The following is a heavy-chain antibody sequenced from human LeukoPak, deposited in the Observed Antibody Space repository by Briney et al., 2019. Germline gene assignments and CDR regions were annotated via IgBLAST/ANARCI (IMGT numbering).Heavy chain of an antibody. CDR3: ARDPDPNYYDSSGNSYYYGMDV. Sequence: GASVKLSCKASGGTFSRYAISWVRQAPGQGLEWMGGIIPIFGTATYAQKYQGRVTITAHESTSTAYMELRSLRSEDTAVYYCARDPDPNYYDSSGNSYYYGMDVWGQGTTVTVSS. D-gene: IGHD3-22*01. V-gene: IGHV1-69*13. CDR2: IIPIFGTA. J-gene: IGHJ6*02. CDR1: GGTFSRYA.